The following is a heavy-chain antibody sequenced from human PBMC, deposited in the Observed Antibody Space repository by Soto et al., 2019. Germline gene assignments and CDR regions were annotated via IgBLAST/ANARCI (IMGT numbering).Heavy chain of an antibody. J-gene: IGHJ6*02. Sequence: QVQLVESGGGVVQPGRSLRLSCAASGFTFSSYGMHWVRQAPGKGLEWVAVIWYDGSDKYYVDSVKGRFTISRDNSKNTLYLQMNSLRVEETAVYYCATGKYYDSGTGYYHGMDVWGQGTTVTVSS. CDR2: IWYDGSDK. D-gene: IGHD3-22*01. CDR1: GFTFSSYG. V-gene: IGHV3-33*01. CDR3: ATGKYYDSGTGYYHGMDV.